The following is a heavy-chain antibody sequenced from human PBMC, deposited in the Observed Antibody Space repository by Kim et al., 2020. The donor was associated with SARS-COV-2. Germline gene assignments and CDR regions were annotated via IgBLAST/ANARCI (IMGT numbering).Heavy chain of an antibody. CDR3: TREEVNYDFWSGYYNYYYYYMDV. D-gene: IGHD3-3*01. CDR2: IRSKAYGGTT. Sequence: GGSLRLSCTASGFTFGDYAMSWVRQAPGKGLEWVGFIRSKAYGGTTEYTASVKGRFTISRDDSKSIAYLQMNSLKTEDTAVYYCTREEVNYDFWSGYYNYYYYYMDVWGKGTTVTVSS. CDR1: GFTFGDYA. J-gene: IGHJ6*03. V-gene: IGHV3-49*04.